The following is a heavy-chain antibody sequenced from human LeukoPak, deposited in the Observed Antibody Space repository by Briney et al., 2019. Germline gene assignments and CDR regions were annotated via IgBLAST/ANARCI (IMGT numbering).Heavy chain of an antibody. V-gene: IGHV7-4-1*02. CDR2: INTNTGNP. Sequence: ASVKVSCKASGYSFTNYAMNWMRQAPGQGLEWMGWINTNTGNPTYAQGFTGRFVFSLDTSVSTAYLQISSLKAEDTAVYYCAREAYYYDSSGSPAPLIWGQGTMVTVSS. D-gene: IGHD3-22*01. J-gene: IGHJ3*02. CDR3: AREAYYYDSSGSPAPLI. CDR1: GYSFTNYA.